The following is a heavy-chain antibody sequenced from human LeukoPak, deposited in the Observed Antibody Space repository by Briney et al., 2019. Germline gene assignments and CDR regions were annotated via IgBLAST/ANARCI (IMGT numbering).Heavy chain of an antibody. CDR2: INHSGST. Sequence: SETLSLTCAVYGCSFSGYYWSWIRQPPGKGVEWLGEINHSGSTNYNPSLKSRVTISVDTSKNQFSLKLSSVTAADTAVYYCARGASAGYSSSWYQSRGSYFQHWGQGTLVTVSS. CDR3: ARGASAGYSSSWYQSRGSYFQH. CDR1: GCSFSGYY. V-gene: IGHV4-34*01. D-gene: IGHD6-13*01. J-gene: IGHJ1*01.